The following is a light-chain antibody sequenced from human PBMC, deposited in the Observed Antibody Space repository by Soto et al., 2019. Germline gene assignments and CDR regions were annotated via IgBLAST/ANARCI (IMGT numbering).Light chain of an antibody. CDR1: QGISSA. Sequence: AIQLTQSPSSLSASVGDRVTITCRASQGISSALAWYQQKPGKAPKLLIYDASSLESGVPSRFSGSGSGTDFTLTISSLQPEDFATYYCQQFNSYPFLTWTFGQGTKVEIK. CDR3: QQFNSYPFLTWT. V-gene: IGKV1-13*02. J-gene: IGKJ1*01. CDR2: DAS.